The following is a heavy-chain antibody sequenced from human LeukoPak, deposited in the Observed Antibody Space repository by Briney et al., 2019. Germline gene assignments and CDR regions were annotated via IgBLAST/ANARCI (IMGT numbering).Heavy chain of an antibody. CDR3: ARGGVSVGGNFDY. Sequence: GGSLRLSCAASGFTFSDTWMHWVRQAPGKGLVWVSRIRSDGSDTRYAESVKGRFTISRDNAKNTLYLQMNSLRAEDTAVYYCARGGVSVGGNFDYWGQGTLVTVSS. V-gene: IGHV3-74*01. CDR2: IRSDGSDT. D-gene: IGHD4-23*01. CDR1: GFTFSDTW. J-gene: IGHJ4*02.